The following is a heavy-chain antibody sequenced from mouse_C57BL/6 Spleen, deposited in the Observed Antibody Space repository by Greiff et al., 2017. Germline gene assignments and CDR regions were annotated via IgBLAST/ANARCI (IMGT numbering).Heavy chain of an antibody. Sequence: EVQGVESGPELVKPGASVKISCKASGYSFTDYNMNWVKQSNGKSLEWIGVINPNYGTTSYNQKFKGKATLTVDQSSSTDYMQLNVLTSEDSADYYCAWGTGTGGCAYWGKGTLVTVSA. CDR3: AWGTGTGGCAY. D-gene: IGHD4-1*01. CDR1: GYSFTDYN. J-gene: IGHJ3*01. CDR2: INPNYGTT. V-gene: IGHV1-39*01.